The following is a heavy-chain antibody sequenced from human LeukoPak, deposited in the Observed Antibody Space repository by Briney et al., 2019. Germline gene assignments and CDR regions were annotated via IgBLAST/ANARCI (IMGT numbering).Heavy chain of an antibody. J-gene: IGHJ4*02. V-gene: IGHV4-59*01. CDR2: IYYSGST. CDR3: ARGTSYDYIWGSYRYHYFDY. D-gene: IGHD3-16*02. Sequence: SETLSLTCTVSGGSISSYYWGWIRQPPGKGLEWIGYIYYSGSTNYNPSLKSRVTISVDTSKNQFSLKLSSVTAADTAVYYCARGTSYDYIWGSYRYHYFDYWGQGTLVTVSS. CDR1: GGSISSYY.